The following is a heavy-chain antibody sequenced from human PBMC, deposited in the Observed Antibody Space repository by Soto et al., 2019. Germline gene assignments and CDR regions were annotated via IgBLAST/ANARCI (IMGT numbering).Heavy chain of an antibody. J-gene: IGHJ4*02. V-gene: IGHV3-11*01. CDR1: GFTFSDYY. D-gene: IGHD3-3*01. CDR3: AKDLRSITIFGVVSALFDY. Sequence: GSSLRRSCAASGFTFSDYYMSWIRQAPGKGLEWVSYISSSGGSTYYADSVKGRFTISRDNSKNTLYLQMNSLRAEDTAVYYCAKDLRSITIFGVVSALFDYWGQGTLVTVSS. CDR2: ISSSGGST.